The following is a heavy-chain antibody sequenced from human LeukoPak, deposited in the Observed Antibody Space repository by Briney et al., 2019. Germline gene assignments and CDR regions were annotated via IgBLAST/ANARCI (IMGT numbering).Heavy chain of an antibody. D-gene: IGHD4-23*01. Sequence: GGSLRLSCAASGFTFSSYWMSWVRQAPGKGLEWVANIKQDGSEKYYVDSVKGRFTISRDNAKNSLYLQMNSLGAEDTAVYYCARDRRDYGGNSNWYFDLWGRGTLVTVSS. J-gene: IGHJ2*01. CDR1: GFTFSSYW. CDR2: IKQDGSEK. CDR3: ARDRRDYGGNSNWYFDL. V-gene: IGHV3-7*01.